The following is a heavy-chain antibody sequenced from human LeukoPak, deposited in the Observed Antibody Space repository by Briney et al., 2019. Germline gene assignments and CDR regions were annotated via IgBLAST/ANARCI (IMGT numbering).Heavy chain of an antibody. CDR2: IKSKNVGGTT. CDR3: TSHAAFDP. V-gene: IGHV3-15*01. Sequence: GGSLRLSCAASGFTFTSYSMSWVRQAPGKGLEWVGRIKSKNVGGTTDYAAPVKGRFTISRDDSKNTVYLQMNSLKIGDTAVYYCTSHAAFDPWGQGTLVTVSS. CDR1: GFTFTSYS. J-gene: IGHJ5*02.